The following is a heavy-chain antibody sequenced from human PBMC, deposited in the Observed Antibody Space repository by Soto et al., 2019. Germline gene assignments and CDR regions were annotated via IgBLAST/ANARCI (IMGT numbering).Heavy chain of an antibody. V-gene: IGHV4-59*01. Sequence: PSETLSLTCTVSGGSISSYYWSWIRQPPGKGLEWIGYIYYSGSTNYNPSLKSRVTISVDTSKNQFSLKLSSVTAADTAVYYCARKGVYCSGGGCYAFDFWGRGTWVTVSS. J-gene: IGHJ4*02. CDR1: GGSISSYY. D-gene: IGHD2-15*01. CDR2: IYYSGST. CDR3: ARKGVYCSGGGCYAFDF.